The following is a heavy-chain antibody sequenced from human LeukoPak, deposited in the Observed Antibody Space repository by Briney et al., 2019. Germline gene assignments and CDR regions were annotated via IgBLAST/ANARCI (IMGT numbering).Heavy chain of an antibody. CDR2: ISYDGSNK. CDR3: AKDSQQQLLPSDY. D-gene: IGHD6-13*01. V-gene: IGHV3-30*04. CDR1: GFTFRSYA. Sequence: PGGSLRLSCAASGFTFRSYAMHWVRQAPGKGLEWVAVISYDGSNKYYADSVKGRFTISRDNSKNTLYLQMNSLRAEDTAVYYCAKDSQQQLLPSDYWGQGTLVTVSS. J-gene: IGHJ4*02.